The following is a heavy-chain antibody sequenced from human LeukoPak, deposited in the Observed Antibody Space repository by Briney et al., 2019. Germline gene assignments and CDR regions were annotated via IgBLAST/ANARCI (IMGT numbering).Heavy chain of an antibody. CDR3: AKLQRLFPDDVYDF. Sequence: GGTLRLSCAASGFTFITYGMTWVRQAPGKGLEWVSGISGSGASTYYADSVKGRFTISRDNSKNTLFLEMNNLRADDTAMYFCAKLQRLFPDDVYDFWGQGTMVTVSS. J-gene: IGHJ3*01. D-gene: IGHD3-22*01. CDR2: ISGSGAST. CDR1: GFTFITYG. V-gene: IGHV3-23*01.